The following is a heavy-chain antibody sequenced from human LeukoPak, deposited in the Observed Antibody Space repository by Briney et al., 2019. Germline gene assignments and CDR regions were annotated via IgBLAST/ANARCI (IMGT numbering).Heavy chain of an antibody. CDR2: INHSGGT. J-gene: IGHJ4*02. CDR3: ARAWWGSGSYKRRSEVGY. Sequence: PSETLSLTCAVYGGSFSGYYWSWIRQPPGKGLEWIGEINHSGGTNYNPSLKSRVTISVDTSKNQFSLKLSSVTAADTAVYYCARAWWGSGSYKRRSEVGYWGQGTLVTVSS. D-gene: IGHD3-10*01. V-gene: IGHV4-34*01. CDR1: GGSFSGYY.